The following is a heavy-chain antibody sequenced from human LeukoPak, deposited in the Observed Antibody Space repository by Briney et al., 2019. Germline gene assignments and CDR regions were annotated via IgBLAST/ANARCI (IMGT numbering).Heavy chain of an antibody. CDR1: GFTFSNYP. CDR3: AKAYGTNGYFQLPIDF. V-gene: IGHV3-23*01. CDR2: ISGSGGSA. Sequence: PGGSLRLSCAASGFTFSNYPMSWVRQAPGKGLEWVSTISGSGGSAYYADSVKGRFTISRDNSRNTLYLQLNNLRAEDTAVYYCAKAYGTNGYFQLPIDFWGQGTLVTVSS. D-gene: IGHD2-8*01. J-gene: IGHJ4*02.